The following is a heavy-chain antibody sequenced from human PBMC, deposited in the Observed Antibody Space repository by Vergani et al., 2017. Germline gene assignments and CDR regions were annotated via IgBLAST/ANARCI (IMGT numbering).Heavy chain of an antibody. Sequence: QVQLAESGGGRVQPGRSLRLSCAASGFSFSSHAIHWVRQAPGKGLGWVAVISNDGSKKYYADSVKGRFTISRDNSKNTLDLQMNSLRTQDTAVYYCAKAGSVTSGSLQYNFYMDVWVKGTTVTVS. D-gene: IGHD3-10*01. J-gene: IGHJ6*03. CDR1: GFSFSSHA. V-gene: IGHV3-30*18. CDR3: AKAGSVTSGSLQYNFYMDV. CDR2: ISNDGSKK.